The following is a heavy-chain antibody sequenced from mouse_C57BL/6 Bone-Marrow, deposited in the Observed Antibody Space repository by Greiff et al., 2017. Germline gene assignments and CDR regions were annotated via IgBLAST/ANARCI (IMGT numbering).Heavy chain of an antibody. D-gene: IGHD2-3*01. CDR3: TREGGYDCSTYYFDY. J-gene: IGHJ2*01. CDR1: GFTFSSYA. V-gene: IGHV5-9-1*02. CDR2: ICRGGDYI. Sequence: EVMLVESGAGLVKPGGSLKLSCAASGFTFSSYAMSWVRQTPEKRLEWVGYICRGGDYIYYADTVKGRFTISRDNARNTLYLQMSSLKSEDTAMYYCTREGGYDCSTYYFDYWGQGTTLTVSS.